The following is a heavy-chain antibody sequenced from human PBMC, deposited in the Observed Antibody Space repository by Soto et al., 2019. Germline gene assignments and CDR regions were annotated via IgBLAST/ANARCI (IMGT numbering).Heavy chain of an antibody. D-gene: IGHD6-13*01. CDR2: IIAGNGNT. J-gene: IGHJ1*01. Sequence: ASVKVSCKASGYTFTSYYMHWVRQAPGQRLEWMGWIIAGNGNTEYSQNFQDRVTITRDTSASTAYMELSSLRSEDTAVYYCARIPIAAAGEYFRRWGQGTLVTVSS. V-gene: IGHV1-3*01. CDR1: GYTFTSYY. CDR3: ARIPIAAAGEYFRR.